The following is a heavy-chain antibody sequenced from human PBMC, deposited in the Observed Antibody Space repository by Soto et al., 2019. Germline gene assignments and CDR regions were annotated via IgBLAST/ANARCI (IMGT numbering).Heavy chain of an antibody. D-gene: IGHD1-26*01. CDR2: IYYSGST. V-gene: IGHV4-39*01. CDR3: ARPVEMGIYGMDV. CDR1: GCSISSSSYY. Sequence: SDTLSLTCTVSGCSISSSSYYWGWIRQPPGKGLEWIGSIYYSGSTYYNPSLKSRVTISVDTSKNQFSLKLSSVTAADTAVYYCARPVEMGIYGMDVWGQGTTVTVSS. J-gene: IGHJ6*02.